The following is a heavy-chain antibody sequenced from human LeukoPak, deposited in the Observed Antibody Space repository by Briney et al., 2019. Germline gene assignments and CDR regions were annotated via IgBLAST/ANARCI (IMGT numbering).Heavy chain of an antibody. CDR2: INPNSGGT. J-gene: IGHJ4*02. CDR3: AKAGAVVVVVAKFFDY. D-gene: IGHD2-15*01. CDR1: GYTFTGYY. Sequence: GASVKVSCKASGYTFTGYYMHWVRQAPGQGLEWMGWINPNSGGTNYAQKFQGRVTMTRDTSISTAYMELSRLRSDDTAVYYCAKAGAVVVVVAKFFDYWGQGTLVTVSS. V-gene: IGHV1-2*02.